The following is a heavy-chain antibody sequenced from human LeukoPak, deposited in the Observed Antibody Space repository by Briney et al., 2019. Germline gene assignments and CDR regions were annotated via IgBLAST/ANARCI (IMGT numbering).Heavy chain of an antibody. V-gene: IGHV3-48*04. J-gene: IGHJ4*02. CDR1: GFTFSSYW. Sequence: GGSLRLSCAASGFTFSSYWMSWVRQAPGKGLEWVSYISSSGKTLYYADSVKGRFTISRDNAKNSLSLQMNSLRSEDTAVYCCARGPSGGNNLWMDYWGQGTLVTVSS. D-gene: IGHD1-20*01. CDR3: ARGPSGGNNLWMDY. CDR2: ISSSGKTL.